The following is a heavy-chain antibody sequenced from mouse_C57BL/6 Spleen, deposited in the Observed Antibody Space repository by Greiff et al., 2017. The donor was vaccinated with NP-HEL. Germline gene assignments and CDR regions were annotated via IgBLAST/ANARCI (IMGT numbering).Heavy chain of an antibody. J-gene: IGHJ3*01. Sequence: VQLQQSGAELVRPGASVKLSCTASGFNIKDYYMHWVKQRPEQGLEWIGRIDPEDGDTEYAPKFQGKATMTADTSSNTAYLQLSSLTSEDTAVYYCTTSNPPTWFAYWGQGTLVTVSA. V-gene: IGHV14-1*01. CDR3: TTSNPPTWFAY. CDR1: GFNIKDYY. CDR2: IDPEDGDT.